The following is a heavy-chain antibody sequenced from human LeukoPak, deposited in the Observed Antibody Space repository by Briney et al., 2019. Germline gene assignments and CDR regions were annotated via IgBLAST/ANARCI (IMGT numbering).Heavy chain of an antibody. Sequence: GGSLRLFCAASGFTFSSYGMHWVRQAPGKGLEWVAVVSYDGSNKYYADSVKGRFTISRDNSKNTLYLQMNSLRAEDTAVYYCAKSPPGYSYGYFDYWGQGTLVTVSS. CDR2: VSYDGSNK. CDR1: GFTFSSYG. CDR3: AKSPPGYSYGYFDY. D-gene: IGHD5-18*01. V-gene: IGHV3-30*18. J-gene: IGHJ4*02.